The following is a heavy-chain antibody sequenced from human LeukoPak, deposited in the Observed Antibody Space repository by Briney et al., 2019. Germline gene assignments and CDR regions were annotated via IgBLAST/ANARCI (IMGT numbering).Heavy chain of an antibody. CDR3: ARDLRSYYGSGSFNY. Sequence: ASVKVSCKASGYTFTSYGISWVRQAPGQGLEWMGGISAYNGNTNYAQKLQGRVTMTTDTSTSTAYMELRSLRSDDTAVYYCARDLRSYYGSGSFNYWGQGTLVTVSS. CDR1: GYTFTSYG. CDR2: ISAYNGNT. D-gene: IGHD3-10*01. J-gene: IGHJ4*02. V-gene: IGHV1-18*01.